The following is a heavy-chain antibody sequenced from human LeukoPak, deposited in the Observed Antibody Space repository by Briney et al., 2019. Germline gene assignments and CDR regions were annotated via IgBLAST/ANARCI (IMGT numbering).Heavy chain of an antibody. CDR3: AAASSYFYGMDV. CDR1: GGTFSSYA. J-gene: IGHJ6*02. V-gene: IGHV1-69*04. D-gene: IGHD6-25*01. Sequence: ASVKVSCKAPGGTFSSYAISWVRQAPGQGLEWMGRIIPILGIANYAQKFQGRVTITADKSTGTAYMELSSLRSEDTAVYYCAAASSYFYGMDVWGRGTAVTVSS. CDR2: IIPILGIA.